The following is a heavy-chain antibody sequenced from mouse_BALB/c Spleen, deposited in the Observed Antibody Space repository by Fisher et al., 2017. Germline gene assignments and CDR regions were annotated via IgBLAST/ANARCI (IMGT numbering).Heavy chain of an antibody. CDR3: ARWGGNPYAMDY. D-gene: IGHD2-1*01. J-gene: IGHJ4*01. V-gene: IGHV1-87*01. Sequence: KFKGKATLTADKSSSTAYMQLSSLASEDSAVYYCARWGGNPYAMDYWGQGTSVTVSS.